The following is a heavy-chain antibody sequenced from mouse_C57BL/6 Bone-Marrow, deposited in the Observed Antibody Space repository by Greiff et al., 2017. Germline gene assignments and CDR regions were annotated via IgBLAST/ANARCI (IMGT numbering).Heavy chain of an antibody. Sequence: VQLKQSVAELVRPGASVKLSCTASGFNIKNTYMHWVKQRPEQGLEWIGRIDPANGNTKYAPKFQGKATITADTSSNTAYLQLSSLTSKDTAIYYCARYHYSNYDYFDYWGQGTTLTVSS. V-gene: IGHV14-3*01. CDR2: IDPANGNT. CDR1: GFNIKNTY. CDR3: ARYHYSNYDYFDY. D-gene: IGHD2-5*01. J-gene: IGHJ2*01.